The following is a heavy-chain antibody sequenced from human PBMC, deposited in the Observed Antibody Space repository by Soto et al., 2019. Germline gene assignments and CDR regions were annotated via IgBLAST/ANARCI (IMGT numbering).Heavy chain of an antibody. D-gene: IGHD6-25*01. CDR1: GFTFSSYS. V-gene: IGHV3-21*01. Sequence: GSLRLSYAASGFTFSSYSMNWVRQAPGKGLEWVSYISSSSSYIYYAESVKGRFTIAIDNAKNTLYLPIHSLRGEDAAVDYSARDTAPGKQRDHFDPWGQRTLVTVSS. J-gene: IGHJ5*02. CDR2: ISSSSSYI. CDR3: ARDTAPGKQRDHFDP.